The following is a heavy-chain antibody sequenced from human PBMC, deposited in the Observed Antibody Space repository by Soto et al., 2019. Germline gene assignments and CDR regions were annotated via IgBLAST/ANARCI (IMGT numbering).Heavy chain of an antibody. CDR2: IIPIFGTA. V-gene: IGHV1-69*13. J-gene: IGHJ4*02. CDR3: SRYLLPIAVASRGGGRYLDY. Sequence: GASVKVSCKASGGTFSSYALSWVRQAPGQGLEWMGGIIPIFGTANYAQKFQGRVTITADESTSTAYMELSSLRSEDTAVYYCSRYLLPIAVASRGGGRYLDYWGKATLVT. CDR1: GGTFSSYA. D-gene: IGHD3-16*01.